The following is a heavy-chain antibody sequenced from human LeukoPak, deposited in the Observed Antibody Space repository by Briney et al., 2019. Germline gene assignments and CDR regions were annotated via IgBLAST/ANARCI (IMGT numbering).Heavy chain of an antibody. J-gene: IGHJ4*02. V-gene: IGHV4-38-2*02. CDR1: GYSISSGYY. D-gene: IGHD3-10*01. CDR2: IYHSGST. Sequence: SETLSLTCTVSGYSISSGYYWGWIRQPPGKGLEWVGSIYHSGSTYYNPSLKSRVIISVDTSKNQLSLKLSSVTAPDTAVYFCARDLRSEYYFDYWGQGTLVTVSS. CDR3: ARDLRSEYYFDY.